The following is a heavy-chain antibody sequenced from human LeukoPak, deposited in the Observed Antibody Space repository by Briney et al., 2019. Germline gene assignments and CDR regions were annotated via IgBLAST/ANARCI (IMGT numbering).Heavy chain of an antibody. CDR3: ERDFHGGSGATKFDP. Sequence: GGSLRLSCAASGFTFSSYVMHGVRQAPGKGLEGVAIISYDGSNEYYADSVKGRFTISRDNAKNSLYLQMNSLRAEDTAVYYCERDFHGGSGATKFDPWGQGTLVTVSS. D-gene: IGHD3-3*01. CDR2: ISYDGSNE. CDR1: GFTFSSYV. J-gene: IGHJ5*02. V-gene: IGHV3-30*04.